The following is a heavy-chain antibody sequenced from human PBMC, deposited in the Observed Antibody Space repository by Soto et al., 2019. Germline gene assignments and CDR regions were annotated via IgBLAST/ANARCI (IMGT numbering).Heavy chain of an antibody. D-gene: IGHD3-10*01. J-gene: IGHJ4*02. CDR2: IYDSEST. Sequence: SETLSLTCSVSGGSISGYYWIWIRQPPGKGLEWIGYIYDSESTSYNPSLKSRATMSVDTSKNQFSLKVSSVTAADTAVYYCARDGSARPGTYWSQGTLVTVSS. CDR3: ARDGSARPGTY. CDR1: GGSISGYY. V-gene: IGHV4-59*01.